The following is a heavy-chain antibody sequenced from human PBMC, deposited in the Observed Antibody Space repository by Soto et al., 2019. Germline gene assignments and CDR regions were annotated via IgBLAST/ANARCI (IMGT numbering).Heavy chain of an antibody. Sequence: ASVKVSCKASGYTFTSYYMHWVRQAPGQGLEWMGIINPSGGSTSYAQKFQGRVTMTRDTSTSTVYMELSSLRSEDTAVYYCATTIVVADTFGYWGQGTLVTVSS. D-gene: IGHD3-22*01. CDR3: ATTIVVADTFGY. J-gene: IGHJ4*02. V-gene: IGHV1-46*01. CDR1: GYTFTSYY. CDR2: INPSGGST.